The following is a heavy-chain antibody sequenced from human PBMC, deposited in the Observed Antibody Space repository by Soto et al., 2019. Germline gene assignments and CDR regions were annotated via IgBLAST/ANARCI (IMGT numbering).Heavy chain of an antibody. V-gene: IGHV3-33*01. CDR3: ARESSTVTTPPIY. D-gene: IGHD4-4*01. Sequence: HPGGSLRLSCAASGFTFSSYGMHWVRQAPGKGLEWVAVIWYDGSNKYYADSVKGRFTISRDNSKNTLYLQMNSLRAEDTAVYYFARESSTVTTPPIYWGQATLVTVSS. CDR2: IWYDGSNK. J-gene: IGHJ4*02. CDR1: GFTFSSYG.